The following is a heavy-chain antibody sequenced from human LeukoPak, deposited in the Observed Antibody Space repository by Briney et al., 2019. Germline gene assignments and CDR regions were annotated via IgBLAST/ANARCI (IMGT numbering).Heavy chain of an antibody. V-gene: IGHV3-7*01. CDR1: GFTFSSYW. CDR3: ASRSYGDYFYY. Sequence: GGSLRLSCAASGFTFSSYWMSWVRQAPGRGLEWVANIKQDGSEKYYVDSVKGRFTISRDNAKNSLYLQMNSLRAEDTAVYYCASRSYGDYFYYWGQGTLVTVSS. D-gene: IGHD4-17*01. CDR2: IKQDGSEK. J-gene: IGHJ4*02.